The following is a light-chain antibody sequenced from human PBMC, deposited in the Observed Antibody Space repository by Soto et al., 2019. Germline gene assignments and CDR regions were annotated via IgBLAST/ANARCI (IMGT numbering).Light chain of an antibody. CDR2: DAS. V-gene: IGKV1-33*01. CDR1: QDINIY. CDR3: QQHDDLPFT. Sequence: DLQMTQSPSSLSASVGDRVTITCQASQDINIYLNWYQQKPGKAPKLLIYDASNLQAGVPSKFSGSGSGTDFSFTISSLQPEDIATYYCQQHDDLPFTFGGGTKVEI. J-gene: IGKJ4*01.